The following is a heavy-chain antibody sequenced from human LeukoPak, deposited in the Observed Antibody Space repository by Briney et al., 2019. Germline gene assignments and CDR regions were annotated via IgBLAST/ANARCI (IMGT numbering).Heavy chain of an antibody. V-gene: IGHV4-39*01. CDR2: IYYSGST. CDR3: ARYKISASTYFDL. Sequence: SETLSLPCTVSGGSISSGSYYWGWIRQPPGKGLEWIGSIYYSGSTYYSPSLKSRVTISVDTSKNQFSLKLSSATAADTAVYYCARYKISASTYFDLWGRGTLVTVSS. D-gene: IGHD2-2*01. J-gene: IGHJ2*01. CDR1: GGSISSGSYY.